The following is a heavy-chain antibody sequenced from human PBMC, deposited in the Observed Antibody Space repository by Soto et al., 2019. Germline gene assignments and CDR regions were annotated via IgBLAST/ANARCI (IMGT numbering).Heavy chain of an antibody. CDR3: ARDTSRIAAAYRAYFDY. CDR2: INPSGGST. V-gene: IGHV1-46*01. Sequence: GASVKVSCKASGYTFTSYYMHWVRQAPGQGLEWMGIINPSGGSTSYAQKFQGRVTMTRDTSTSTVYMELSSLRSEDTAVYYCARDTSRIAAAYRAYFDYWGQGTLVTVSS. J-gene: IGHJ4*02. CDR1: GYTFTSYY. D-gene: IGHD6-13*01.